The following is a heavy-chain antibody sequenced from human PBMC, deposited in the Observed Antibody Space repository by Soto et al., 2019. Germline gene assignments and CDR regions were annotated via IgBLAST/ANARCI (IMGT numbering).Heavy chain of an antibody. CDR2: IYYSGST. V-gene: IGHV4-61*08. D-gene: IGHD1-1*01. Sequence: SETLSLTCTVSGASISSGDYFWSWIRQPPGKGLEYIGYIYYSGSTNYNPSLKSRVTISIDTSKNQFSLKLSSVTAADTAVYYCASASWNDVRLWGQGALVTVSS. J-gene: IGHJ4*02. CDR3: ASASWNDVRL. CDR1: GASISSGDYF.